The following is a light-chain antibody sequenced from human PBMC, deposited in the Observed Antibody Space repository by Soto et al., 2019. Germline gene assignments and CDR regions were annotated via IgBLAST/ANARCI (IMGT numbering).Light chain of an antibody. CDR1: SSDVGGYNY. J-gene: IGLJ1*01. CDR3: SSYTSGSTSYV. CDR2: EVS. V-gene: IGLV2-14*01. Sequence: QSVLTQPASVSGSPGQSITISCTGTSSDVGGYNYVSWYQQHPGKAPKLMIYEVSDRPSGVSNRFSGSKSGNTASLTISGLQAEDEADDYCSSYTSGSTSYVFGTGTKLTVL.